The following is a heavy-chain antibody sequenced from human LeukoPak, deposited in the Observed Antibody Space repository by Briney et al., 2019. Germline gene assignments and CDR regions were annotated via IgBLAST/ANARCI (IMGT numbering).Heavy chain of an antibody. J-gene: IGHJ4*02. CDR2: MNPNSGIT. CDR1: GYTFISYD. V-gene: IGHV1-8*01. Sequence: ASVKVSCKASGYTFISYDINWVRQATGQGLEWMGWMNPNSGITGYAQKFQGRVSMTRNTSIGTACMELSSLKSEDTAVYYCARGLYYYDSNGRTPYDYWGQGTLVTVSS. D-gene: IGHD3-22*01. CDR3: ARGLYYYDSNGRTPYDY.